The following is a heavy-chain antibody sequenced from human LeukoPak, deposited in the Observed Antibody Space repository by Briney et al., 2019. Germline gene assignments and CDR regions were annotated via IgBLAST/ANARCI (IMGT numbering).Heavy chain of an antibody. CDR3: ARGDIAVTFDY. CDR2: IYYSGST. J-gene: IGHJ4*02. CDR1: GDYISSSSFY. D-gene: IGHD6-19*01. V-gene: IGHV4-61*05. Sequence: SETLSLTCTVSGDYISSSSFYWGWIRQPPGKGLEWIGYIYYSGSTNYNPSLKSRVTISVDTSKNQFSLKLSSVTAADTAVYYCARGDIAVTFDYWGQGTLVTVSS.